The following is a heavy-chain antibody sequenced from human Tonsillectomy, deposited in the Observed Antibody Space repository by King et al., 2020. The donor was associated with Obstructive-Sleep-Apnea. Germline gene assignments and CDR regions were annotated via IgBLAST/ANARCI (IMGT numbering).Heavy chain of an antibody. Sequence: VQLVESGGGLVKRGGSLKLSCAASGINFSGFWMSWVRQAPGKGLEWVANINGDGSVKYLLDSAKGRFTISRDNTKNSLSLQKDNLRVEETAVYYCASGGHLDHWGQGPLVTVSS. CDR3: ASGGHLDH. CDR2: INGDGSVK. J-gene: IGHJ4*02. CDR1: GINFSGFW. D-gene: IGHD4-23*01. V-gene: IGHV3-7*03.